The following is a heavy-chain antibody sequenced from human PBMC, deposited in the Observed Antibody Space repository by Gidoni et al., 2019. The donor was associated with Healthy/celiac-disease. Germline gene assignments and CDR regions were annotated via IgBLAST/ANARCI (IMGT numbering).Heavy chain of an antibody. CDR3: ARGGGSGNFDY. D-gene: IGHD3-10*01. CDR2: IYYIGST. V-gene: IGHV4-61*01. J-gene: IGHJ4*02. CDR1: VCSVSSGSYS. Sequence: QVQLQESGPGLVKPSETLSLTCTSSVCSVSSGSYSWSWIRQPPGKGLEWCGYIYYIGSTNYNPSLKSRVTISVDTSKNQFSLKLSSVTAADTAVYYCARGGGSGNFDYWGQGTLVTVSS.